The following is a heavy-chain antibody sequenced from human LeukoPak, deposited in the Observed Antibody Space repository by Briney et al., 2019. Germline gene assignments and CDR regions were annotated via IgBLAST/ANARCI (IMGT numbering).Heavy chain of an antibody. CDR2: IIPFFGIA. CDR1: GGTFSSYA. CDR3: ARWATGTTFDY. V-gene: IGHV1-69*04. Sequence: SVKVSCKASGGTFSSYAISWVRQAPGQGLEWMGRIIPFFGIANYAQKFQGRVTITADKSTSTAYMELSSLRSEDTAVYYCARWATGTTFDYWGQGTLVTVSS. D-gene: IGHD1-1*01. J-gene: IGHJ4*02.